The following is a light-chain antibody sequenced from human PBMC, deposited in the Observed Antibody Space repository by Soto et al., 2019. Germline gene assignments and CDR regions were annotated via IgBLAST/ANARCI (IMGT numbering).Light chain of an antibody. CDR2: AAS. V-gene: IGKV1-27*01. J-gene: IGKJ1*01. CDR1: QDISNY. Sequence: DIQMTQSPSSLSASVGDRVTITCRANQDISNYLDWYQQKPGKVPKLLIYAASSLETGVPSRFSGSGSGTDFTLTISSLQPEDVATYYCQKNYSASWTFGQGTKVEIK. CDR3: QKNYSASWT.